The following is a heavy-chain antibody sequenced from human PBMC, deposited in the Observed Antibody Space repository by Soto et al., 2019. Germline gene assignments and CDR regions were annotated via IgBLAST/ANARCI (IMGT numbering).Heavy chain of an antibody. CDR1: GGSISSYY. CDR2: IYYSGST. V-gene: IGHV4-59*08. D-gene: IGHD2-15*01. Sequence: SETLSLTCTVSGGSISSYYWSWIRQPPGKGLEWIGYIYYSGSTNYNPSLKSRVTISVDTSKNQFSLKLSSVTAADTAVYYCARRYGGTFDYWGQGTLVTVSA. J-gene: IGHJ4*02. CDR3: ARRYGGTFDY.